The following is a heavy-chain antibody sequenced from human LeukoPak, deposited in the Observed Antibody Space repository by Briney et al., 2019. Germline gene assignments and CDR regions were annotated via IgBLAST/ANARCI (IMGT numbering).Heavy chain of an antibody. V-gene: IGHV4-59*11. CDR2: IYNSGTT. D-gene: IGHD6-19*01. CDR3: TKATQWLAFDY. CDR1: GGSISSQF. Sequence: SETLSLTCTVSGGSISSQFWSWIQQPPGKGLEWIGNIYNSGTTNYNPSLESRVTISVDTSKNQLSLQVTSVTAADTAVYYCTKATQWLAFDYWGRGTLVTVSS. J-gene: IGHJ4*02.